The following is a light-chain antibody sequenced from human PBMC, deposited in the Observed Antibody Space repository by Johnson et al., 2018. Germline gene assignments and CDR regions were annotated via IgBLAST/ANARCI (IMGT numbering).Light chain of an antibody. CDR2: ENN. Sequence: QSVLTQPPSVSAAPGQKVTISCSGSSSNIGNNYVSWYQQLPGTAPKLLIYENNKRPSGIPDRFSGSKSGTSATLGITGLQTGDEADYYCGTWDSSLMTAAFFGTGTKVTVL. CDR3: GTWDSSLMTAAF. J-gene: IGLJ1*01. CDR1: SSNIGNNY. V-gene: IGLV1-51*02.